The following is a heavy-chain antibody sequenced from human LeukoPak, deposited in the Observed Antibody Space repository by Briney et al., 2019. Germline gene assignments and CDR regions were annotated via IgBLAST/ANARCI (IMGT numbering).Heavy chain of an antibody. J-gene: IGHJ1*01. CDR2: IRYDGSNK. D-gene: IGHD2-2*02. CDR3: AKDRDCTRTSCYSGIFLH. Sequence: PGRSLRLSCAASGFTFSSYGMHWVRQAPGKGLEWVAFIRYDGSNKYYADSVKGRFTVSRDNSKNTLYLQINSLRPEDTAVYYCAKDRDCTRTSCYSGIFLHWGQGTLVTVSS. V-gene: IGHV3-30*02. CDR1: GFTFSSYG.